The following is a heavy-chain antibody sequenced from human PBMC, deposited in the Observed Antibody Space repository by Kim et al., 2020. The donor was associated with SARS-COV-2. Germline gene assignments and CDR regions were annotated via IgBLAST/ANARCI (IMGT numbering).Heavy chain of an antibody. CDR1: GGTFSSYA. J-gene: IGHJ3*02. V-gene: IGHV1-69*13. CDR3: ATGSTMIVVAPLWGIFDI. CDR2: IIPIFGTA. D-gene: IGHD3-22*01. Sequence: SVKVSCKASGGTFSSYAISWVRQAPGQGLEWMGGIIPIFGTANYAQKFQGRVTTTADESTSTAYMELSSLRSEDTAVYYCATGSTMIVVAPLWGIFDIWGQGTMVTVSS.